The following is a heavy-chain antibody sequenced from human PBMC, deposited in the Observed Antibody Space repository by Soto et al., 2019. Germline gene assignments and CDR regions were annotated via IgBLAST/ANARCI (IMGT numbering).Heavy chain of an antibody. D-gene: IGHD4-17*01. Sequence: PSETLSLTCTVSGGSISSGGYYWSCIRQHPGKGLEWIGYIYYSGSTYYNPSLKSRVTISVDTSKNQFSLKLSSVTAADTAVYYCARAAHDYGDYVGNWFDPWGQGTLVTVSS. J-gene: IGHJ5*02. CDR2: IYYSGST. V-gene: IGHV4-31*03. CDR1: GGSISSGGYY. CDR3: ARAAHDYGDYVGNWFDP.